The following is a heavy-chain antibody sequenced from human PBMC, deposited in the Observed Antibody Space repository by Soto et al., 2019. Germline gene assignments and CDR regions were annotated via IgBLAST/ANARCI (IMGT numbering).Heavy chain of an antibody. V-gene: IGHV1-18*01. Sequence: ASVKVSCKASGYTFTSYGISWVRQAPGQRLEWMGWISAYNGNTKYSQKFQGRVTITRDTSASTAYMELSSLRSEDTAVYYCARGVSGSYYHYYYSGMDVWGQGTTVTVSS. CDR3: ARGVSGSYYHYYYSGMDV. D-gene: IGHD3-10*01. CDR1: GYTFTSYG. J-gene: IGHJ6*02. CDR2: ISAYNGNT.